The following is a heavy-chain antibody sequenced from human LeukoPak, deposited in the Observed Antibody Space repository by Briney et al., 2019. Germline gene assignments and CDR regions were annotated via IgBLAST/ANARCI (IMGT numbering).Heavy chain of an antibody. CDR1: GYTFTTYD. Sequence: ASVKVSCKASGYTFTTYDLNWVRQATGQGLEWMGWMNPNSGNTGYTQKFQGRVTMTRNISITTAYMELSNLTSEDTAVYYCARRIRGAPTDYWGQGTLVTVSS. D-gene: IGHD3-10*01. J-gene: IGHJ4*02. CDR2: MNPNSGNT. V-gene: IGHV1-8*01. CDR3: ARRIRGAPTDY.